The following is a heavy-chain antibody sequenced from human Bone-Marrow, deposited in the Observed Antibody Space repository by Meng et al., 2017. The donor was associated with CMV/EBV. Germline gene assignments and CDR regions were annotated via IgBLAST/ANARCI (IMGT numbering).Heavy chain of an antibody. CDR2: IRYDGSNK. Sequence: GESLKISCAASGFTFSSYGMHWVRQAPGKGLEWVAFIRYDGSNKYYADSVKGRFTISRDNSKNTLYLQMNSLRAEDTAVYYCAKDSPIGGIAVAGDYYYGMDGWGQGTTVTVSS. CDR3: AKDSPIGGIAVAGDYYYGMDG. J-gene: IGHJ6*02. V-gene: IGHV3-30*02. CDR1: GFTFSSYG. D-gene: IGHD6-19*01.